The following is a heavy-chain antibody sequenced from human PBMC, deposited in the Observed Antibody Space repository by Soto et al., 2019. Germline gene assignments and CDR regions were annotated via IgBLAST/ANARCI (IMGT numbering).Heavy chain of an antibody. Sequence: EVQLVQSGAEVKKPGESLKISCKGSGYSFTSLWIGWVRQMPGKGLEWMGIIYPGDSDTTYSPSFQGQVTISADKSISTAYLQWSSLKASDTAMYYCARLYYYDRSGSGYFEYWGQGTLVTVSS. CDR3: ARLYYYDRSGSGYFEY. CDR2: IYPGDSDT. J-gene: IGHJ4*02. V-gene: IGHV5-51*01. D-gene: IGHD3-22*01. CDR1: GYSFTSLW.